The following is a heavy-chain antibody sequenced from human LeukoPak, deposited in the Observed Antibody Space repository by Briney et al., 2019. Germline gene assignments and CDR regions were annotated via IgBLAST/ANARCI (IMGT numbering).Heavy chain of an antibody. CDR2: ITHSGNT. CDR3: ARAGYCGYDIDD. J-gene: IGHJ4*02. Sequence: SETLSLTCAVYGGSFSGYYWSWIRQPPGKGLEWIGEITHSGNTNYNPSLKSRVTISEDTSQNQFSLKLSSVTAADTAVYYCARAGYCGYDIDDWGQGTLVSVSS. D-gene: IGHD5-12*01. CDR1: GGSFSGYY. V-gene: IGHV4-34*01.